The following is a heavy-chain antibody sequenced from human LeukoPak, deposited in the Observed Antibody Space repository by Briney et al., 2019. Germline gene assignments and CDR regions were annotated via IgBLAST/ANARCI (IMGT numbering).Heavy chain of an antibody. D-gene: IGHD2-2*01. V-gene: IGHV4-59*01. CDR3: AMHCSSISCSSGYYGMDV. CDR1: GVSISSYY. Sequence: SETLSLTCTVSGVSISSYYWSWIRQPPGKGLEWIGYIYYSGSTNYNPSLKSRVTISVDTSKNQFSLKLSSVTAADTAVYYCAMHCSSISCSSGYYGMDVWGQGTTVTVSS. J-gene: IGHJ6*02. CDR2: IYYSGST.